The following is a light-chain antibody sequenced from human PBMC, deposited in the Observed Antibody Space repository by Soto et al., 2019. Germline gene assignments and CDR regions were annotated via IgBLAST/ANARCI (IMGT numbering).Light chain of an antibody. CDR3: QQYGSSPPS. Sequence: EIVLTQSPGTLSLSPGERATLSCRASQSVDSTLAWYQQKPGQAPRLLIYGASSRATGIPDRFSGSGSGTDFTLTISRLEPEDFAVYYCQQYGSSPPSFGQGTKVDIK. J-gene: IGKJ1*01. CDR1: QSVDST. V-gene: IGKV3-20*01. CDR2: GAS.